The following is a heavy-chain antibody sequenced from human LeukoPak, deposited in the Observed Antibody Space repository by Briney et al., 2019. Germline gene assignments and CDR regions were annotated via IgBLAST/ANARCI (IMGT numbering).Heavy chain of an antibody. CDR2: IASKTDGGAT. CDR1: GLTVTNAW. J-gene: IGHJ4*02. Sequence: GGSLRLSCSASGLTVTNAWMNWVRQAPGEGLDWVGRIASKTDGGATDYAAPVKGRFTISRDDSKNTLDLQMNSLKTEDTAVYYCTTGIRGDWGQGTLVTVSS. D-gene: IGHD3-10*01. V-gene: IGHV3-15*07. CDR3: TTGIRGD.